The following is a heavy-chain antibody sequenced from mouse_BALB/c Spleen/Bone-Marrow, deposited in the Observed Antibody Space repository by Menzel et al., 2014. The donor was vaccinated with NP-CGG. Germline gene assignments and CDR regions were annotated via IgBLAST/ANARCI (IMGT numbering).Heavy chain of an antibody. D-gene: IGHD2-14*01. J-gene: IGHJ4*01. CDR2: IWTGGST. CDR3: ARRYDASYALDY. CDR1: GFSLTNYG. V-gene: IGHV2-2*02. Sequence: VQLQQSGPGLVQPSQSLFITCTVSGFSLTNYGVHWVRQSPGKGLEWLGVIWTGGSTDYNAAFISRLSISKDNSKSQVFFKMNSLQANDTAIYYCARRYDASYALDYWGQGTSVTVSS.